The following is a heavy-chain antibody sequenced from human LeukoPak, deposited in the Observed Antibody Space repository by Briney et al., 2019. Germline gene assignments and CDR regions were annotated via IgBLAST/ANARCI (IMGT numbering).Heavy chain of an antibody. Sequence: GGSLRLSCAASGFTLSSYAVSWVRQAPGKGLEWVSVISGSGSATNYAASVMGRFRISRDISKNMLYLLMSILRAEDTAVYYCAKGDYGGNPDAFDIWGQGTLVTVSP. J-gene: IGHJ3*02. CDR3: AKGDYGGNPDAFDI. V-gene: IGHV3-23*01. D-gene: IGHD4-23*01. CDR1: GFTLSSYA. CDR2: ISGSGSAT.